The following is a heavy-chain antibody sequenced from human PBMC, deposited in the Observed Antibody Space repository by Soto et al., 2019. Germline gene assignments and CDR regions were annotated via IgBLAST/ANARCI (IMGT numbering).Heavy chain of an antibody. D-gene: IGHD1-26*01. J-gene: IGHJ3*02. V-gene: IGHV3-30*02. CDR1: GFTFSTYG. CDR3: AKEFQWELHAFDI. CDR2: LGYDGITT. Sequence: LRLSCAASGFTFSTYGMHWVSQAPRKGLEWVAVLGYDGITTFYAESVKGRFTISGDNSENPLFLQMNSLRADDTAVYYCAKEFQWELHAFDIWGQGTMVTVSS.